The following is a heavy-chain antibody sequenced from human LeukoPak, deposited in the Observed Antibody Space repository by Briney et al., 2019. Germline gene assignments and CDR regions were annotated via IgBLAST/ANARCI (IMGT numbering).Heavy chain of an antibody. CDR1: GFTFSSYA. V-gene: IGHV3-23*01. Sequence: SGGSLRLSCAASGFTFSSYAMSWVRQAPGKGLEWFSAISGSGGSTYYADSVKGRFTISRDNSKNTLYLQMNSLRAEDTAVYYCAKDYDFWSGYRTYWGQRTLVTVSS. CDR3: AKDYDFWSGYRTY. CDR2: ISGSGGST. J-gene: IGHJ4*02. D-gene: IGHD3-3*01.